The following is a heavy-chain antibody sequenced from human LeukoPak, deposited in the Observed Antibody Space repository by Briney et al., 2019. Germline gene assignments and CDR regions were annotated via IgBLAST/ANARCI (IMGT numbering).Heavy chain of an antibody. Sequence: GGSLRLSCAASGFTFDDDAMHWVRQAPGKGLEWVSGISWNSGSIGYADSVKGRFTISRDNAKNSLYLQMNSLRAEDTALYYCAKDRHSCGYGYWYFDLWGRGTLVTVSS. D-gene: IGHD5-18*01. CDR1: GFTFDDDA. J-gene: IGHJ2*01. CDR2: ISWNSGSI. CDR3: AKDRHSCGYGYWYFDL. V-gene: IGHV3-9*01.